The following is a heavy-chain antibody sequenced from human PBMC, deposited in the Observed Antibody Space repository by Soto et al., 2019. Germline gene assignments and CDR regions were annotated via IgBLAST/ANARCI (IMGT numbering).Heavy chain of an antibody. CDR1: SGSISTGNW. Sequence: QVELQESGPRLVKSSGTLSLTCEVSSGSISTGNWWSWVRQPPGKGLEWIGEIYYTGATNYNPSRNSRVTMTIDKSKDQFSLILTSATAADTAVYYCARVFSSGSGWMYYFDFWGQGILVSVSS. CDR3: ARVFSSGSGWMYYFDF. D-gene: IGHD6-25*01. V-gene: IGHV4-4*02. CDR2: IYYTGAT. J-gene: IGHJ4*02.